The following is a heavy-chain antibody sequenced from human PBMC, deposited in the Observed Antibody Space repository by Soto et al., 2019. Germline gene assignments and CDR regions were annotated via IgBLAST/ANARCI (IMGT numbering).Heavy chain of an antibody. J-gene: IGHJ6*03. CDR3: ARVGHLGELSLYPYYYYYMDV. CDR1: GFTVSSNY. V-gene: IGHV3-53*01. CDR2: IYSGGST. Sequence: GGSLRLSCAASGFTVSSNYMSWVRQAPGKGLEWVSVIYSGGSTYYADSVKGRFTISRDNSKNTLYLQMNSLRAEDTAVYYCARVGHLGELSLYPYYYYYMDVWGKGTKVTVSS. D-gene: IGHD3-16*02.